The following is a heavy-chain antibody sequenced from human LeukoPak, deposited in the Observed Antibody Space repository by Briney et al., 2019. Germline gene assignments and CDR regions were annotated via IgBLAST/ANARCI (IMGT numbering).Heavy chain of an antibody. CDR1: GGSFSGYY. D-gene: IGHD5-12*01. V-gene: IGHV4-34*01. CDR2: INHSGST. J-gene: IGHJ4*02. CDR3: ARELRGYSGYGPPDY. Sequence: SETLSLTCAVYGGSFSGYYWSWIRQPPGKGLEWIGEINHSGSTNYNPSLKSRVTISVDTSKNQFSLKLSSVTAADTAVYYCARELRGYSGYGPPDYWGQGTLVTVSS.